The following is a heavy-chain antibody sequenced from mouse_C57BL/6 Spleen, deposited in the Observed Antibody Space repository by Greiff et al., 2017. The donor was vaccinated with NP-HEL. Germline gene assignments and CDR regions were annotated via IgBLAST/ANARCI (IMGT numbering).Heavy chain of an antibody. CDR3: AREGSTMANYFDY. D-gene: IGHD2-1*01. J-gene: IGHJ2*01. CDR1: GFTFSSYA. V-gene: IGHV5-4*01. CDR2: ISDGGSYT. Sequence: EVQRVESGGGLVKPGGSLKLSCAASGFTFSSYAMSWVRQTPEKRLEWVATISDGGSYTYYPDNVKGRFTISRDNAKNNLYLQMSHLKSEDTAMYYCAREGSTMANYFDYWGQGTTLTVSS.